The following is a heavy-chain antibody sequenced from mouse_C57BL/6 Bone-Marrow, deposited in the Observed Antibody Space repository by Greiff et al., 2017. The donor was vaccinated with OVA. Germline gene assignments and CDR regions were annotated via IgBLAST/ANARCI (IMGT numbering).Heavy chain of an antibody. Sequence: VQLKESGPELVKPGASVKISCKASGYSFTDYNMNWVKQSNGKSLEWIGVINPHYGTTSYNQKFKGKATLTVDQSSSTAYMQLNSLTSEDSAVYYCARRGTTVVARAMDYWGQGTSVTVSS. CDR2: INPHYGTT. CDR3: ARRGTTVVARAMDY. CDR1: GYSFTDYN. V-gene: IGHV1-39*01. D-gene: IGHD1-1*01. J-gene: IGHJ4*01.